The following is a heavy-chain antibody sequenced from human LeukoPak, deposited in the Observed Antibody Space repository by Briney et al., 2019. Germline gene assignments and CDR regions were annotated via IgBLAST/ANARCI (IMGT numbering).Heavy chain of an antibody. CDR1: GYSFTSYW. CDR3: ARPRGGSGSYYDAFDI. J-gene: IGHJ3*02. V-gene: IGHV5-51*01. D-gene: IGHD3-10*01. Sequence: GESLKISCKGSGYSFTSYWIGWVRQMPGKGLEWMGIIYPGDSDTRCSPSFQGQVTISADKSISTAYLQWSSLKASDTAMYYCARPRGGSGSYYDAFDIWGQGTMVTVSS. CDR2: IYPGDSDT.